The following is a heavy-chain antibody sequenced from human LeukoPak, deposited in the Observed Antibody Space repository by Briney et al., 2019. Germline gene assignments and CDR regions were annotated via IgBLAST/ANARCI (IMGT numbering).Heavy chain of an antibody. CDR1: GYSISSGYY. D-gene: IGHD3-3*01. Sequence: PSETLSLTCTVSGYSISSGYYWGWIRQPPGKGLEWIGSIYHSGSTYYNPSLKSRVTISVDTSKNQFSLKLSSVTAADTAVYYCARYGRGYYPFDYWGQGTLVTVSS. CDR3: ARYGRGYYPFDY. J-gene: IGHJ4*02. CDR2: IYHSGST. V-gene: IGHV4-38-2*02.